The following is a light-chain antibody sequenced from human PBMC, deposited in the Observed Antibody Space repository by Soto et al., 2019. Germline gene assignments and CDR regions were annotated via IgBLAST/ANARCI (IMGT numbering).Light chain of an antibody. J-gene: IGLJ3*02. CDR1: SGHSRYV. CDR2: LNSDGSH. CDR3: QTWDTGIRV. Sequence: QLVLTQSPSASASLGASVKLTCTLSSGHSRYVIAWHQQQPEKGPRYLMKLNSDGSHSKGDGIPDRFSGSSSGAERYLTISSLQSEDEADYYCQTWDTGIRVFGGGTKVTVL. V-gene: IGLV4-69*01.